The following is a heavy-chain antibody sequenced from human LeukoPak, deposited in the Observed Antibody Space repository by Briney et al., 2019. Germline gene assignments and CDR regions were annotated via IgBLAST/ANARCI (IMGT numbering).Heavy chain of an antibody. J-gene: IGHJ4*02. D-gene: IGHD2-2*02. CDR2: IIPIFGTA. CDR3: ASQYCSSTSCYILYFDY. Sequence: ASVKVSCKASGGTFSSYAISWVRQAPGQGLEWMGGIIPIFGTANYAQKFQGRVTITADESTSTAYMELSSLRSEDTAVYYCASQYCSSTSCYILYFDYWGQGTLVTVSS. V-gene: IGHV1-69*13. CDR1: GGTFSSYA.